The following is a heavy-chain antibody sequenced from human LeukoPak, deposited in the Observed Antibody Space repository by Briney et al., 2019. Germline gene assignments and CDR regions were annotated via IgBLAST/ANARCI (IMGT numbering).Heavy chain of an antibody. CDR2: IYYSGST. CDR1: GGSISSSSYY. V-gene: IGHV4-39*01. J-gene: IGHJ5*02. Sequence: PSETLSLTCTVSGGSISSSSYYWGWIRQPPGKGLEWIGSIYYSGSTYYNPSLKSRVTISVDTSKNQFSLKLSSVTAADTAVYYCARQAATGDAGNWFDPWGQGTLGTVSS. D-gene: IGHD6-25*01. CDR3: ARQAATGDAGNWFDP.